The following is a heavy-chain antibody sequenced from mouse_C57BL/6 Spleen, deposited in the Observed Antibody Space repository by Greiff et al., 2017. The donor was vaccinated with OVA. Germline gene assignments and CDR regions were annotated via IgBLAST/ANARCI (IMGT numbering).Heavy chain of an antibody. CDR1: GYTFTSYG. CDR2: IYPRSGNT. D-gene: IGHD1-1*01. J-gene: IGHJ3*01. CDR3: ARDAGSSRTWVAY. V-gene: IGHV1-81*01. Sequence: VQLVESGAELARPGASVKLSCKASGYTFTSYGISWVKQRTGQGLEWIGEIYPRSGNTYYNEKFKGKATLTADKSSSTAYMELRSLTSEDSAVYFCARDAGSSRTWVAYWGQGTLVTVSA.